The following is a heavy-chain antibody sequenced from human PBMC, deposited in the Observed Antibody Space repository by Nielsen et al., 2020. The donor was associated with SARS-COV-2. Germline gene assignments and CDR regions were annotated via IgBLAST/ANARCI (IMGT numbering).Heavy chain of an antibody. V-gene: IGHV3-30-3*01. CDR1: GFTFSSYA. CDR3: ASLRTYSSGWYSGEGDY. D-gene: IGHD6-19*01. J-gene: IGHJ4*02. CDR2: ISYDGSNK. Sequence: GESLKISCAASGFTFSSYAMHWVRQAPGKGLEWMAVISYDGSNKYYADSVKGRFTISRDNSKNTLYLQMNSLRAEDTAVYYCASLRTYSSGWYSGEGDYWGQGTLVTVSS.